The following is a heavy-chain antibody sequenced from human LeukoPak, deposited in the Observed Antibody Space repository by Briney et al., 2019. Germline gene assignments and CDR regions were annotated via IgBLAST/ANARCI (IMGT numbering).Heavy chain of an antibody. CDR1: GDSVSNSPYY. Sequence: SETLSLTCTVSGDSVSNSPYYWGWVRQPPGKGLEWIGAISSGGTTYSSPSLKSRVTMDLDKSRNRFSLKLTSVTAADTAVYYCGGNHFYHFQYWGQGALVTVSS. CDR2: ISSGGTT. D-gene: IGHD3-3*02. CDR3: GGNHFYHFQY. J-gene: IGHJ4*02. V-gene: IGHV4-39*01.